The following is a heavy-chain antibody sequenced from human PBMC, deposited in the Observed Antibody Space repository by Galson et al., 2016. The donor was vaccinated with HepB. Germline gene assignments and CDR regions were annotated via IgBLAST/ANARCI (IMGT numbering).Heavy chain of an antibody. CDR1: GYTFTGYF. CDR2: IKPNSGGT. D-gene: IGHD6-13*01. V-gene: IGHV1-2*02. CDR3: VRGSRSSSWYLVDPYNWFDP. J-gene: IGHJ5*02. Sequence: SVKVSCKASGYTFTGYFIHWVRQAPGQGLEWMGWIKPNSGGTNYGQKFQGRVTMTRDTSISAAYMELSRLRSDDTAVYYCVRGSRSSSWYLVDPYNWFDPWGQGTQVTVSS.